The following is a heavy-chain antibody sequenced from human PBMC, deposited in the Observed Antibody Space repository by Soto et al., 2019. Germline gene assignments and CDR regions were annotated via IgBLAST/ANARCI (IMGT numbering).Heavy chain of an antibody. D-gene: IGHD3-10*01. V-gene: IGHV4-34*01. Sequence: QVQLQQWGAGLLKPSETLSLTCAVYGGSFSGYYWSWIRQPPGKGLEWIGEINHSGSTNYNPSLKSRVTISVDTSKNQFSLKLSSVTAADTAVYYCARERIDYYGSGSYYKARWFDPWGQGTLATVSS. CDR2: INHSGST. J-gene: IGHJ5*02. CDR1: GGSFSGYY. CDR3: ARERIDYYGSGSYYKARWFDP.